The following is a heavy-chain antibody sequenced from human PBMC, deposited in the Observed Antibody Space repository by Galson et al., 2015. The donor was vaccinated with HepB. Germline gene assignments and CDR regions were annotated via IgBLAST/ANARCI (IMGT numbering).Heavy chain of an antibody. CDR3: ARRSTSWRSRDYWYFDL. J-gene: IGHJ2*01. V-gene: IGHV4-59*08. CDR1: GGSISSYY. Sequence: LSLTCTVSGGSISSYYWSWIRQPPGKGLEWIGYIYYSGSTNYNPSLKSRVTISVDTSKNQFSLKLSSVTAADTAVYYCARRSTSWRSRDYWYFDLWGRGTLVTVSS. D-gene: IGHD2-2*01. CDR2: IYYSGST.